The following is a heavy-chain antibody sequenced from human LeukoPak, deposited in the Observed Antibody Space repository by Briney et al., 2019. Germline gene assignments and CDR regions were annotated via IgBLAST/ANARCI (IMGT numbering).Heavy chain of an antibody. CDR2: IYNSGNT. V-gene: IGHV4-59*01. J-gene: IGHJ4*02. CDR1: GGSISSYY. D-gene: IGHD5-24*01. Sequence: SEALVLTCSVSGGSISSYYWSWIRQSPENGLEWIGYIYNSGNTNYNLFLKSRVTISADTSKNQFSLKLTSVTAADTAVYYCARYRGTYGYYFDYWGQGKLVIVSS. CDR3: ARYRGTYGYYFDY.